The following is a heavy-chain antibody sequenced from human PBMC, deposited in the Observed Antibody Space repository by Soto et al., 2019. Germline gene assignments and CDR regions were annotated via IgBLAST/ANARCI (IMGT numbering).Heavy chain of an antibody. CDR1: GFTFSSYS. J-gene: IGHJ4*02. V-gene: IGHV3-21*01. CDR3: WGGPDGWSYWGEFDY. D-gene: IGHD1-26*01. CDR2: IFISSSYI. Sequence: GGSLRLSCAASGFTFSSYSMNWVRQAPGKGLEWVSSIFISSSYIYYADSVKGRFTISRDNAKNSLYLQMNSLRADDTAVYYWWGGPDGWSYWGEFDYWGQGTLVTVSS.